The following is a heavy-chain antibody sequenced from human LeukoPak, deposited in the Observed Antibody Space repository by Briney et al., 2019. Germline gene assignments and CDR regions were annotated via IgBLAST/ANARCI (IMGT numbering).Heavy chain of an antibody. Sequence: SVTVSCKASGGTFSSYAISWVRQAPGQGLEWMGGIIPIFGTANYAQKFQGRVTITTDESTSTAYMELSSLKSEDTAVYYCAISGSYFMDVWGKGTTVTVSS. CDR2: IIPIFGTA. CDR1: GGTFSSYA. D-gene: IGHD1-26*01. V-gene: IGHV1-69*05. CDR3: AISGSYFMDV. J-gene: IGHJ6*03.